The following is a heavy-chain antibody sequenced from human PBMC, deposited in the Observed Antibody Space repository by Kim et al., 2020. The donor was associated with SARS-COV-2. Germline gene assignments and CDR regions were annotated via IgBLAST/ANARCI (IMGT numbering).Heavy chain of an antibody. CDR1: GFTMSAYW. V-gene: IGHV3-74*01. D-gene: IGHD6-19*01. J-gene: IGHJ1*01. CDR2: INSDGTTT. Sequence: GGSLRLSCAASGFTMSAYWMHWVRQAPGKGLMWVSRINSDGTTTTYADSVKGRFTISRDNAKNTLYLQMNSLTVEDTAVYYCGSGSASGVAATLPFWGQG. CDR3: GSGSASGVAATLPF.